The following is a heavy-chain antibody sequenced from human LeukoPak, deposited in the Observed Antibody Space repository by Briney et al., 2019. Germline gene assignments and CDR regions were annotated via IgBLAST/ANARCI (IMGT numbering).Heavy chain of an antibody. CDR2: IYHSGST. J-gene: IGHJ5*02. D-gene: IGHD6-19*01. Sequence: SETLSLTCAVSGGSISSGGYSWSWIRQPPGKGLEWIGYIYHSGSTYYNPSLKSRVTISVDRSNNQFSLKLSSVTAADTAVYYCARVKAVAGWFDPWGQGTLVTVSS. V-gene: IGHV4-30-2*01. CDR3: ARVKAVAGWFDP. CDR1: GGSISSGGYS.